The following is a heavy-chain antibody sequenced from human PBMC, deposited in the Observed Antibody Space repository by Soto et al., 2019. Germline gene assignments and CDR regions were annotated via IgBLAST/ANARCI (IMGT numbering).Heavy chain of an antibody. CDR2: ISTYSGDT. D-gene: IGHD5-12*01. CDR3: ARHHGPTTSENWFDP. Sequence: ASVEVSCKASGYTFFTYDISWVRQAPGQGLEWMGWISTYSGDTKYAQKFQGRVTMTTDTSTTTAYLELRSLRSDDTAVYYCARHHGPTTSENWFDPWGQGTLVTAPQ. CDR1: GYTFFTYD. V-gene: IGHV1-18*01. J-gene: IGHJ5*02.